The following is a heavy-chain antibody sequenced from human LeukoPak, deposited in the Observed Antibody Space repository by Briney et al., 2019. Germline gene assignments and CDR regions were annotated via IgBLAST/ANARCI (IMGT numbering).Heavy chain of an antibody. CDR2: IGSSGTYI. CDR1: GFTFTTYS. V-gene: IGHV3-21*06. J-gene: IGHJ4*02. D-gene: IGHD5-24*01. CDR3: ARGGDGYNFDY. Sequence: GGSLRFSCAASGFTFTTYSMNWVRQAPGKGLEWVSSIGSSGTYIRYADSVKGRFTISRDNAKNSLYLQMNSLRAEDTAVYYCARGGDGYNFDYWGQGILVTVSS.